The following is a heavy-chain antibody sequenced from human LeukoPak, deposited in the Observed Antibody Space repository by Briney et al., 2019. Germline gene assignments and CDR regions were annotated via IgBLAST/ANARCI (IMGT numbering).Heavy chain of an antibody. CDR2: IYYSGST. J-gene: IGHJ4*02. D-gene: IGHD3-22*01. V-gene: IGHV4-59*11. CDR3: ARKDDSRGYYVDQ. CDR1: GGSISSHY. Sequence: SETLSLTCTVSGGSISSHYWSWIRQPPGKGLEWIGYIYYSGSTNYNPSLKSRVTISVDESKNQFSLKLSSVTAADTAVYYCARKDDSRGYYVDQWGQGTLVTVSS.